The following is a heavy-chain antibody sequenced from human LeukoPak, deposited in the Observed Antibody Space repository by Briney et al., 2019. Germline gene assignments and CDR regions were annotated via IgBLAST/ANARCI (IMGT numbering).Heavy chain of an antibody. CDR3: ARDSLTMIVGRQKRGLDY. CDR2: INWNGGST. V-gene: IGHV3-20*04. D-gene: IGHD3-22*01. Sequence: GGSLRLSCAASGFTFDDYGMSWVRQAPGKGLEWVSGINWNGGSTGYADSVKGRFTISRDNAKNSLYLQMNSLRAEDTAVYYCARDSLTMIVGRQKRGLDYWGQGTLVTVSS. J-gene: IGHJ4*02. CDR1: GFTFDDYG.